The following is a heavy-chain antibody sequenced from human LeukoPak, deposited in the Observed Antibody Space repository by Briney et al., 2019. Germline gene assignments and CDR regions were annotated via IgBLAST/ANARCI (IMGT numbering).Heavy chain of an antibody. D-gene: IGHD4-11*01. Sequence: SQTLSLTCAVSGGSISSGGYSWSWIRQPPGKGLEWIGYIYHSGSTYYNPSLKSRVTISVDRSKNQFSLKLSSVTAADTAVYYCARHDYSNYIVFNYWGQGTPVTVSS. CDR2: IYHSGST. CDR1: GGSISSGGYS. V-gene: IGHV4-30-2*02. CDR3: ARHDYSNYIVFNY. J-gene: IGHJ4*02.